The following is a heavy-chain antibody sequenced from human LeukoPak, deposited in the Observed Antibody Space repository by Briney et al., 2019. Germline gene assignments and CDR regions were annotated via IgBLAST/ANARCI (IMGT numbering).Heavy chain of an antibody. J-gene: IGHJ4*02. CDR2: IPYDGSNK. V-gene: IGHV3-30*02. CDR3: AKDQGYGGNSGDY. D-gene: IGHD4-23*01. Sequence: GGSLRLSCAASGFTFSSYGMHWVRQAPGKGLEWVAFIPYDGSNKYYADSVKGRFTISRDNSRNTLYLQMNSLRAEDTAVYYCAKDQGYGGNSGDYWGQGTLVTVSS. CDR1: GFTFSSYG.